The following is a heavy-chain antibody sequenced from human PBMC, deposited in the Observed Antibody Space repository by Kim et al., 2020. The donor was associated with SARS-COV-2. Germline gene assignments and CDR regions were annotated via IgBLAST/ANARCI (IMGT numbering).Heavy chain of an antibody. Sequence: SGPTLVNPTQTLTLTCTFSGFSIRTSGVAVAWIRQPPGKALECLALIYWDDDKRYSPSLKSRLTITKDTSKNQVVLTMTNVDPVDTATFYCAHRRSGYEAFDYWGQGTLVTVSS. D-gene: IGHD5-12*01. J-gene: IGHJ4*02. CDR1: GFSIRTSGVA. CDR2: IYWDDDK. V-gene: IGHV2-5*02. CDR3: AHRRSGYEAFDY.